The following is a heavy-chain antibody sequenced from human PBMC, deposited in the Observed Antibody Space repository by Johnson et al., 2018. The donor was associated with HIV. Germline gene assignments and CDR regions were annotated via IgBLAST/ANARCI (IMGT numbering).Heavy chain of an antibody. J-gene: IGHJ3*02. CDR3: ARDNLADNEYNPDAFDI. Sequence: QVQLVESGGGVVQPGRSLRLSCAASGFTFSSYGMHWVRQAPGKGLEWVAVISYDGSNKYYVDSVKGRFTVSRDNAENSVFLQMNSLRDEDTAVYYCARDNLADNEYNPDAFDIWGQGTMVTVSS. CDR2: ISYDGSNK. D-gene: IGHD1-1*01. V-gene: IGHV3-30*03. CDR1: GFTFSSYG.